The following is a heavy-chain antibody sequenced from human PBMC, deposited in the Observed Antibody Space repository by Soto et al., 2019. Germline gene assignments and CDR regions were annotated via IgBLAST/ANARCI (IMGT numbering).Heavy chain of an antibody. CDR2: ISYDGSNK. CDR3: ARAEIRFSWAYGMDV. D-gene: IGHD3-16*01. CDR1: GFTFSSYA. Sequence: QVQLVESGGGVVQPGRSLRLSCAASGFTFSSYAMHWVRQAPGKGLEWVAVISYDGSNKYYADSVKGRFTISRDNSNNTLNLQMNSLRAEDTAVYYCARAEIRFSWAYGMDVWGQGTTVTVSS. J-gene: IGHJ6*02. V-gene: IGHV3-30-3*01.